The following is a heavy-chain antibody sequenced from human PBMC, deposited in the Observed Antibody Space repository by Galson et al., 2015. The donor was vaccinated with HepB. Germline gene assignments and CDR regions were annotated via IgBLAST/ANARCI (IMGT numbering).Heavy chain of an antibody. V-gene: IGHV1-69*13. CDR2: IIPISGTA. CDR3: ARPVFGVRGGVLGY. J-gene: IGHJ4*02. Sequence: SVKVSCKASGGTFSSYAISWVRQAPGQGLEWMGGIIPISGTANYAQKFQGRVTITADESTSTAYMELSSLRSEDTAVYYCARPVFGVRGGVLGYWGQGTLVTVSS. D-gene: IGHD3-10*01. CDR1: GGTFSSYA.